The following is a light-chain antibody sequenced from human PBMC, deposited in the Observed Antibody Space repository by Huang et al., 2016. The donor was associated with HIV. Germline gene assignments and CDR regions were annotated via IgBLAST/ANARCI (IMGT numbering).Light chain of an antibody. Sequence: EIVLTQSPVTLSLSPGGRVTLSCRASQSIGTYLAWYQQRPGQAPRLLIYDASNRATGIPARFSGSGSGTDFTLTISSLDPEDFAVYYCQQRSNWPLTFGGGTKVEIK. V-gene: IGKV3-11*01. CDR3: QQRSNWPLT. CDR1: QSIGTY. J-gene: IGKJ4*01. CDR2: DAS.